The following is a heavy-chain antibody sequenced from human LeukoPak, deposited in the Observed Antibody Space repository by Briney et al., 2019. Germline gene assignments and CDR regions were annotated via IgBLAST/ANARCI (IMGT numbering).Heavy chain of an antibody. J-gene: IGHJ4*02. Sequence: SETLSLTCTVSGGSISSSSYYWGWIRQPPGKGLEWIGSIYYSGSTYYNPSLKSRVTISVDTSKNQFSLKLTSVTAANTAVYYCARRLAGTEDYWGQGTLVTVSS. CDR1: GGSISSSSYY. D-gene: IGHD6-13*01. V-gene: IGHV4-39*01. CDR2: IYYSGST. CDR3: ARRLAGTEDY.